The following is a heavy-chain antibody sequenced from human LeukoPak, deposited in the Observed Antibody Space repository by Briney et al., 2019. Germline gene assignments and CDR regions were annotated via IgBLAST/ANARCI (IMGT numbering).Heavy chain of an antibody. V-gene: IGHV3-23*01. Sequence: PWGSLRLSCAASGFTIGNYAMSWVRQAPGKGLQWVSQISGTGGATWYAGFARDRFTISRDNSKKTLYLQMSGLRVEDTAMYYCVKDPRDTYGTNWFVSWGQGTLLIVSS. CDR2: ISGTGGAT. D-gene: IGHD2-21*01. CDR3: VKDPRDTYGTNWFVS. CDR1: GFTIGNYA. J-gene: IGHJ5*01.